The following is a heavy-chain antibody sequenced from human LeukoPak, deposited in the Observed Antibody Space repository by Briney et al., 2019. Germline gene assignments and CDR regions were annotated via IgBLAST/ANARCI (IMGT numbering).Heavy chain of an antibody. CDR1: GFTIITND. J-gene: IGHJ4*02. CDR2: LYSDGNT. Sequence: GGSLRLSCAASGFTIITNDMTWVRQAPGKGLEWVSVLYSDGNTKYADSVQGRFTISRDNSKNTLYLEMNSLSPDDAAVYYCARGVEPLAANTLAYWGQGTLVTVSS. D-gene: IGHD1-14*01. CDR3: ARGVEPLAANTLAY. V-gene: IGHV3-53*01.